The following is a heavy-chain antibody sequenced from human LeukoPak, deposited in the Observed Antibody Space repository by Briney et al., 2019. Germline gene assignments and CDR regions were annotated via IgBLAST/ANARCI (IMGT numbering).Heavy chain of an antibody. J-gene: IGHJ4*02. D-gene: IGHD6-19*01. CDR2: IWYDGSNK. CDR1: GFTFSSYW. V-gene: IGHV3-33*08. Sequence: GGSLRLSCAASGFTFSSYWMNWVRQAPGKGLEWVAVIWYDGSNKYYADSVKGRFTISRDNSKNTLYLQMNSLRAEDTAVYYCARDERAVAAPDYWGQGTLVTVSS. CDR3: ARDERAVAAPDY.